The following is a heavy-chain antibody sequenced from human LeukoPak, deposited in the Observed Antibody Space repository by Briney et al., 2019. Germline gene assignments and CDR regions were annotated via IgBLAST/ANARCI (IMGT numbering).Heavy chain of an antibody. Sequence: GGSLRLSCAASGFTFSSYAMHWVRQAPGKGLEWVAVISYDGSNKYYADSVKGRFTISRDNSKNTLYLQMNSLRAEDTAVYYCARDGRAAGKRGYYYYMDVWGKGTTVTDSS. CDR3: ARDGRAAGKRGYYYYMDV. CDR1: GFTFSSYA. CDR2: ISYDGSNK. V-gene: IGHV3-30*04. D-gene: IGHD6-13*01. J-gene: IGHJ6*03.